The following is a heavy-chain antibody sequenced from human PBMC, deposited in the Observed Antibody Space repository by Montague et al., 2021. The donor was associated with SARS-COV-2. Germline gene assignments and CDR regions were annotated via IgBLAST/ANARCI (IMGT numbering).Heavy chain of an antibody. CDR3: ARDGSLRFEILIGPRHYCYGMDV. CDR2: VLYNKGT. V-gene: IGHV4-59*02. D-gene: IGHD3-9*01. J-gene: IGHJ6*02. CDR1: GVSVTDYY. Sequence: SETLSLTCTVSGVSVTDYYWSWIRQPPGKGLEWVGDVLYNKGTNFNPSLKSRVAISVDTSKNQFSLKLSSVTAADTAVYYCARDGSLRFEILIGPRHYCYGMDVWGQGTTVTVSS.